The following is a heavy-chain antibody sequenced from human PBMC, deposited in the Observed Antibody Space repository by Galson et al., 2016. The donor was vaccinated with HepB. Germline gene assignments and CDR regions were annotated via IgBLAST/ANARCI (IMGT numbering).Heavy chain of an antibody. Sequence: SLRLSCAASGFTFSSYAMSWVRQAPGKGLEWVSVISGSGGSTYYADSVKGRFNISRDNSKNTLCLQMNSRRTEDTALYYCAKDLGSYYGSGSYRDYYYGMDVWGQGTTVTVSS. D-gene: IGHD3-10*01. CDR2: ISGSGGST. J-gene: IGHJ6*02. CDR3: AKDLGSYYGSGSYRDYYYGMDV. V-gene: IGHV3-23*01. CDR1: GFTFSSYA.